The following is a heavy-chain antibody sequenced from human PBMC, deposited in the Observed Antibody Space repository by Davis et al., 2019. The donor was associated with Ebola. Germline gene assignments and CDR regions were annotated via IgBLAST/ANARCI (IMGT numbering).Heavy chain of an antibody. Sequence: ASVKVSCKASGYTFITYGISWVRRAPGQGPEWMGWISPYNGNTKYSQKFQGRVTITRDTSASTAYMELSSLRSEDTAVYYCARDLHGYNWFDPWGQGTLVTVSS. CDR3: ARDLHGYNWFDP. J-gene: IGHJ5*02. V-gene: IGHV1-18*04. D-gene: IGHD6-13*01. CDR2: ISPYNGNT. CDR1: GYTFITYG.